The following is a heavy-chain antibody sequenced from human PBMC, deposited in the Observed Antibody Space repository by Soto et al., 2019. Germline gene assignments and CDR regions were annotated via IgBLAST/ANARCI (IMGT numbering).Heavy chain of an antibody. D-gene: IGHD2-15*01. CDR2: ISAYNGNT. V-gene: IGHV1-18*01. CDR3: ARDSVYCSGGSCYPFDY. Sequence: QVQLVQSVAEVKKPGASVKVSCKASGYTFTNYGISWVRQAPGQGLEWMGWISAYNGNTNYAQKFQGRVTMTTDTSASTAYMELRSLRSDDTAVYYCARDSVYCSGGSCYPFDYWGQGTLVTVSS. CDR1: GYTFTNYG. J-gene: IGHJ4*02.